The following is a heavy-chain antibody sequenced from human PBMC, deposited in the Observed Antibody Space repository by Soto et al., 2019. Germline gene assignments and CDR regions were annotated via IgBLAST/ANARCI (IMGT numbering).Heavy chain of an antibody. CDR3: ARLGRIPYYYYGMDV. CDR1: GGSISSSSYY. J-gene: IGHJ6*02. CDR2: IYYSGST. D-gene: IGHD2-21*01. Sequence: SETLSLTCTVSGGSISSSSYYWGWIRQPPGKGLEWIGSIYYSGSTYYNPSLKSRVTISVDTSKNQFSLKLSSVTAADTAVYYCARLGRIPYYYYGMDVWGQGTTVTVSS. V-gene: IGHV4-39*01.